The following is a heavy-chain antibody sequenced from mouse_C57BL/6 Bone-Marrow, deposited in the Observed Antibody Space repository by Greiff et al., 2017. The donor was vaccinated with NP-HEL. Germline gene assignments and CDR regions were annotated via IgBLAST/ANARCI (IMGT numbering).Heavy chain of an antibody. J-gene: IGHJ2*01. V-gene: IGHV1-26*01. Sequence: EVQLQQSGPELVKPGASVKISCKASGYTFTDYYMNWVKQSHGKSLEWIGDINPNNGGTSYNQKFKGKATLTVDKSSSTADMELRSLTSEDSAVYYCARLGRGYWGQGTTLTVSS. CDR2: INPNNGGT. D-gene: IGHD4-1*01. CDR1: GYTFTDYY. CDR3: ARLGRGY.